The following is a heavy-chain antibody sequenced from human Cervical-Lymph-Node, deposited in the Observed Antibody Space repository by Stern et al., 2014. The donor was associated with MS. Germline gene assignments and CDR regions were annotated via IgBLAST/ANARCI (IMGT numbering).Heavy chain of an antibody. CDR3: ARKADWGDYFDY. D-gene: IGHD7-27*01. Sequence: QVQLVQSGPGLLKPSETLSLTCTVSGDSIRRYYWTWIRQPPGKTLEWIGYSFYRGSSDYNPSLKSRVTMSVDTSNKQFSLKLSSVTAADTAVYYCARKADWGDYFDYWGQGTLVTVSS. J-gene: IGHJ4*02. CDR2: SFYRGSS. CDR1: GDSIRRYY. V-gene: IGHV4-59*08.